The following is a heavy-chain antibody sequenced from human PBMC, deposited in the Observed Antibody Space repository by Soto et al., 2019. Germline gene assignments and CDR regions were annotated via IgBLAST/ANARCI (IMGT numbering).Heavy chain of an antibody. J-gene: IGHJ6*02. CDR3: ARDFNMNYGMDV. V-gene: IGHV3-53*01. Sequence: PGGSLRLSCAASGFTVSSNYMSWVRQAPGKGLEWVSVIYSGGSTYYADSVKGRFTISRDNSKNTLYLQMNSLRAEDTAVYYCARDFNMNYGMDVWGQGTTVTVSS. CDR1: GFTVSSNY. CDR2: IYSGGST. D-gene: IGHD3-22*01.